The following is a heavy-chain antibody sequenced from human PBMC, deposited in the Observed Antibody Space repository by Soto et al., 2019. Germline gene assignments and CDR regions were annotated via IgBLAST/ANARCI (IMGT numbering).Heavy chain of an antibody. CDR1: GFTFSSYA. V-gene: IGHV3-30-3*01. CDR3: ARDFDY. Sequence: QVQLVESGGGVVQPGRSLRLSCAASGFTFSSYAMHWVRQAPGKGLEWVAVISFDGSNKYYADSVKGRLTISRDNSKNTLYLQMNSLRAEDTAVYYCARDFDYWGQGTLVTVSS. J-gene: IGHJ4*02. CDR2: ISFDGSNK.